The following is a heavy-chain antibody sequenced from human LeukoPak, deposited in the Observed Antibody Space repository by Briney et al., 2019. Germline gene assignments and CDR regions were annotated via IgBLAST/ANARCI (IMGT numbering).Heavy chain of an antibody. D-gene: IGHD1-1*01. V-gene: IGHV1-46*01. CDR1: RYTFTSYY. CDR2: INPSSGTT. Sequence: ASVKVSCKASRYTFTSYYLHCVRQAPGQGLEWMGIINPSSGTTTYAQKLQGRVTMTRHTSTSTVHMELSSLRYEDTAVYYCARDPRTTGTTPYYYYGMDVWGKGTTVTVSS. CDR3: ARDPRTTGTTPYYYYGMDV. J-gene: IGHJ6*04.